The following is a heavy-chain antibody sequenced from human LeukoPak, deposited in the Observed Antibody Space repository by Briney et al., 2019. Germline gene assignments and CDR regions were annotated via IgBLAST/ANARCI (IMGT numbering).Heavy chain of an antibody. D-gene: IGHD6-19*01. CDR1: GFTFSSYE. Sequence: PGGSLRLSCATSGFTFSSYEMNWVRQAPGKGLKWVSYISSSGSTIYYADSVKGRFTISRDNAKNSLYLQMNSLRAEDTAVYYCARAGGSGWPFRGNYFDYWGQGTLVTVSS. J-gene: IGHJ4*02. CDR2: ISSSGSTI. CDR3: ARAGGSGWPFRGNYFDY. V-gene: IGHV3-48*03.